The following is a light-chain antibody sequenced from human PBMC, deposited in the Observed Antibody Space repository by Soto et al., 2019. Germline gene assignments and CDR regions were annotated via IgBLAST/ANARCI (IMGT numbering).Light chain of an antibody. Sequence: QSALTQPASVSGAPGQSITISCTGTSSDVGSYNLVSWYQQHPGKAPKLIIYEANKRPSGVSNRFSGSKSGNTASLRISGLQTEDEADYYCCSYTGDITSLFVFGSGTKLTVL. V-gene: IGLV2-23*01. CDR1: SSDVGSYNL. CDR2: EAN. CDR3: CSYTGDITSLFV. J-gene: IGLJ1*01.